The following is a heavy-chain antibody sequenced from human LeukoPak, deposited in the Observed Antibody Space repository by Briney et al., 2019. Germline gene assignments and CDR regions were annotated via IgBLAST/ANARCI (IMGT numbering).Heavy chain of an antibody. CDR3: ARYRYYLSLLDY. J-gene: IGHJ4*02. CDR1: GFTFSSYE. CDR2: ISSSGSTI. D-gene: IGHD2/OR15-2a*01. Sequence: GGSLRLSCAASGFTFSSYEMNWVRQAPGKGREWVSYISSSGSTIYYADSVKGRFTISRDNSKNTLYLQMSILRAEDTAAYYCARYRYYLSLLDYWGQGTLVTVSS. V-gene: IGHV3-48*03.